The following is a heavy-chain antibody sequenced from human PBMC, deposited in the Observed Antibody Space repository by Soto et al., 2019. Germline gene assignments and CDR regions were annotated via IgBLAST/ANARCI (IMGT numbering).Heavy chain of an antibody. CDR1: GYTFTSYG. CDR3: ATGSRYVRVATGYGIGV. CDR2: ISAYNGHT. V-gene: IGHV1-18*01. D-gene: IGHD5-12*01. J-gene: IGHJ6*02. Sequence: QVQLVQSGAAVKKPGASVKVSCKASGYTFTSYGISWVRQAPGQGLEWMGLISAYNGHTNYAHQPQGRVNMTTDESTSTAYMELRSLRSDYTAVYSCATGSRYVRVATGYGIGVWGQGTTVTVAS.